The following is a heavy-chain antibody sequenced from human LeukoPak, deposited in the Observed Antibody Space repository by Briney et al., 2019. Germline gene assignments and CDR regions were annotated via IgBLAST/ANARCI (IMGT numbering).Heavy chain of an antibody. CDR1: GGSFGGYY. D-gene: IGHD6-13*01. J-gene: IGHJ5*02. Sequence: SETLSLTCAVYGGSFGGYYWSWIRQPPGKGLEWIGEINHSGRTNYNPSLKSRVTISVDTSKNQFSLKLSSVTAADTAVYYCAREKGSSSVLSDNWFDPWGQGTLVTVSS. CDR3: AREKGSSSVLSDNWFDP. CDR2: INHSGRT. V-gene: IGHV4-34*01.